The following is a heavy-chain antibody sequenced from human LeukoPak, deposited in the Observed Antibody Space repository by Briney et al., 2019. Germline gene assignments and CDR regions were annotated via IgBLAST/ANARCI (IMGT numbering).Heavy chain of an antibody. D-gene: IGHD3-10*01. CDR3: AKSNGYGLVDI. CDR1: GFIFSTYS. J-gene: IGHJ3*02. V-gene: IGHV3-23*01. Sequence: GGSLRLSCATSGFIFSTYSMNWVRQAPGKGLEWVSAISGSGGSTYYADSVKGRFTISRDNSKNTLYLQMNSLRAADTAVYYCAKSNGYGLVDIWGQGTMVTVSS. CDR2: ISGSGGST.